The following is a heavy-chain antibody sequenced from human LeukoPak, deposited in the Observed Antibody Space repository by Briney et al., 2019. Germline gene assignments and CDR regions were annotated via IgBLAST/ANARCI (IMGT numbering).Heavy chain of an antibody. Sequence: GGSLRLSCAASGFTFSSYGMHWVRQAPGKGLEWVAVISYDGSNKYYADSVKGRFTTSRDNSKNTLYLQMNSLRAEDTAVYYCAKPSLRYFDWFHYWSQGTLVTVSS. CDR3: AKPSLRYFDWFHY. CDR1: GFTFSSYG. J-gene: IGHJ5*01. CDR2: ISYDGSNK. V-gene: IGHV3-30*18. D-gene: IGHD3-9*01.